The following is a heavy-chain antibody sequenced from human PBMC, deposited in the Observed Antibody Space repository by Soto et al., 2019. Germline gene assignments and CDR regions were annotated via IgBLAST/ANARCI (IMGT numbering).Heavy chain of an antibody. D-gene: IGHD3-10*01. V-gene: IGHV4-34*01. J-gene: IGHJ4*02. CDR3: AVHYYGSGSYYSRFDY. Sequence: SETLSLTCAVYGGSFSGYYWSWMRQPPGKGLEWIGEINHSGSTNYNPSLKSRVTISVDTSKNQFSLKLSSVTAADTAVYYCAVHYYGSGSYYSRFDYWGQGTLVTVSS. CDR2: INHSGST. CDR1: GGSFSGYY.